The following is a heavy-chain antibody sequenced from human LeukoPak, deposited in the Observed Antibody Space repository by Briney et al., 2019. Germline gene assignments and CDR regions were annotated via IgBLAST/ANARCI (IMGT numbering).Heavy chain of an antibody. CDR2: INPNSGGT. D-gene: IGHD3-22*01. CDR3: ASLGLYSSGYTFDY. J-gene: IGHJ4*02. V-gene: IGHV1-2*02. CDR1: GYTFTGYY. Sequence: GASVKVSCKASGYTFTGYYMHWVRQAPGQGLEWMGWINPNSGGTDYAQKFQGRVTMTRDTSISTAYMELSRLRSDDTAVYYCASLGLYSSGYTFDYWGQGTLVTVSS.